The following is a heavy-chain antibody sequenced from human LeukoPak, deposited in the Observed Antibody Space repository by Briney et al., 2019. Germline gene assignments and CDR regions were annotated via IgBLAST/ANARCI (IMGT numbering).Heavy chain of an antibody. CDR1: GGSISSSSYY. CDR2: IYYSGST. CDR3: ARHLSSSWYFDY. D-gene: IGHD6-13*01. V-gene: IGHV4-39*01. J-gene: IGHJ4*02. Sequence: SETLSLTCTVSGGSISSSSYYWGWIRQPPGKGLEWIGSIYYSGSTYYDPSLKSRVTISVDTSKNQFSLKLSSVTAADTAVYYCARHLSSSWYFDYWAQGTLVTVSS.